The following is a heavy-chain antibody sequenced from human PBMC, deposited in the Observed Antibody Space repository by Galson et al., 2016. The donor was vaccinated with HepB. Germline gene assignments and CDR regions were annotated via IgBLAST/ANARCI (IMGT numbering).Heavy chain of an antibody. Sequence: SLRLSCAASGFTFSSFAMHWVRQAPGKGLEWVALISYDGSDKYYADSVKGRFTISRDNSKNTLYLQMNSLRAEDTAVYYCARRILYYTVDYWGQGTLVTVSS. J-gene: IGHJ4*02. CDR2: ISYDGSDK. D-gene: IGHD2-8*01. CDR1: GFTFSSFA. V-gene: IGHV3-30-3*01. CDR3: ARRILYYTVDY.